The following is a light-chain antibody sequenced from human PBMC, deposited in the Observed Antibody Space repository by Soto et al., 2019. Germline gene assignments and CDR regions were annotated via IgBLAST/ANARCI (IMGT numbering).Light chain of an antibody. V-gene: IGLV2-23*01. CDR2: EDV. Sequence: QSVLTQPASVSGSPGQSLTISCTGTSSDVGRYSLVSWYQQHPGKAPKLIIYEDVERPSGFSYRFSGSKSGNTASLTISGLQTEDEADYYCCSYAGGTSVIFGGGTKLTVL. J-gene: IGLJ2*01. CDR3: CSYAGGTSVI. CDR1: SSDVGRYSL.